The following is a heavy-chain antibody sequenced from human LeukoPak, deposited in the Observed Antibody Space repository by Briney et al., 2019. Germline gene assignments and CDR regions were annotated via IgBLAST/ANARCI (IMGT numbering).Heavy chain of an antibody. J-gene: IGHJ4*02. Sequence: SVKVSCKASGGTFSSYAISWVRQAPEQGLEWMGRIIPILGIANYAQKFQGRVTITADKSTSTAYMELSSLRSEDTAVYYCARVRYSSGWYTPEFDYWGQGTLVTVSS. D-gene: IGHD6-19*01. V-gene: IGHV1-69*04. CDR3: ARVRYSSGWYTPEFDY. CDR1: GGTFSSYA. CDR2: IIPILGIA.